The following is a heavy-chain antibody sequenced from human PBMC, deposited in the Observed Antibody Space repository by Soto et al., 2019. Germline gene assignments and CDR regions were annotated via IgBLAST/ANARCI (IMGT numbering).Heavy chain of an antibody. Sequence: QVTLKESGPVLLKPTETLTLTCTVSGFSLSNARMGVNWIRQPPGKALAWLAHIFSNDEKSYSTSLKSRLTISKDTSKSQVVLTMTIMDPVDTATYCCARIVTVSYDFWSGYFPADWFEPWGQGTLVTVSS. D-gene: IGHD3-3*01. CDR1: GFSLSNARMG. CDR3: ARIVTVSYDFWSGYFPADWFEP. CDR2: IFSNDEK. J-gene: IGHJ5*02. V-gene: IGHV2-26*01.